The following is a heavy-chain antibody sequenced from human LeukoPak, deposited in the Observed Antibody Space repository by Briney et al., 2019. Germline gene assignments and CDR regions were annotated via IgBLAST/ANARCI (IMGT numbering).Heavy chain of an antibody. D-gene: IGHD2-15*01. Sequence: GGSLRLSCAASGFTFSSYWMSWVRQAPGKGLEWVANIKQDGSEKYYVDSVKGRFTISRDNAKNSLYLQMNSLRAEDTAVYYCAKDVVAATHPGGYYYGMDVWGQGTTVTVSS. CDR1: GFTFSSYW. CDR2: IKQDGSEK. CDR3: AKDVVAATHPGGYYYGMDV. V-gene: IGHV3-7*03. J-gene: IGHJ6*02.